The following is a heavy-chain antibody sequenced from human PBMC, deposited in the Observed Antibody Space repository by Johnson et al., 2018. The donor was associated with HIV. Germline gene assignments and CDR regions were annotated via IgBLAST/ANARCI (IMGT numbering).Heavy chain of an antibody. V-gene: IGHV3-33*06. CDR1: GFTFSSYG. D-gene: IGHD1-26*01. J-gene: IGHJ3*02. CDR3: AKGLGRYYEAVDI. Sequence: QVQLVESGGGVAQPGRSLRLSCAASGFTFSSYGMHLVRQAPGKGLEWVAIIWYDGNNKYYADSVKGRFTISRDNSKNTLYLQMNSLRVEDTAVYYCAKGLGRYYEAVDIWGQGTMVTVSS. CDR2: IWYDGNNK.